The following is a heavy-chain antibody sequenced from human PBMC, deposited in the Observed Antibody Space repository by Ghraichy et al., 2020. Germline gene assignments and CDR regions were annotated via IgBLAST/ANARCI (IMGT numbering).Heavy chain of an antibody. J-gene: IGHJ5*02. V-gene: IGHV4-39*07. CDR2: IYYSGST. Sequence: SQTLSLTCTVSGGSISSSSYYWGWIRQPPGKGLEWIGSIYYSGSTYYNPSLKSRVTISVDTSKNQFSLKLSSVTAADTAVYYCARPVEAAAGMVYNWFDPWGQGTLVTVSS. CDR3: ARPVEAAAGMVYNWFDP. CDR1: GGSISSSSYY. D-gene: IGHD6-13*01.